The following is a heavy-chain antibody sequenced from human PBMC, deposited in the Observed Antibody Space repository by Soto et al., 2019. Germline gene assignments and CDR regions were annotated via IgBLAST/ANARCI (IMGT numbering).Heavy chain of an antibody. V-gene: IGHV4-4*02. D-gene: IGHD6-25*01. CDR1: SGSISSGNW. Sequence: SETLSLTCAVSSGSISSGNWWSWVRQPPGKGLEWIGEIYHSGSTNYNPSLTSRVTISVDKSKNQFSLKLSSVTAADTAVYYCAGSAYYFEYWGQGTLVTVSS. CDR3: AGSAYYFEY. J-gene: IGHJ4*02. CDR2: IYHSGST.